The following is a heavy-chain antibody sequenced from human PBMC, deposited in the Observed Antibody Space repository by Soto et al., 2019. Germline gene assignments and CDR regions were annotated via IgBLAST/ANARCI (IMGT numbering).Heavy chain of an antibody. J-gene: IGHJ4*02. CDR3: ARVRGVTYFDY. D-gene: IGHD3-10*01. CDR2: IYYSGST. V-gene: IGHV4-30-4*01. Sequence: QVQLQQSGPGLVKPSQTLSLTCTVSGGSISSGDYYWSWIRQPPGKGLEWIGCIYYSGSTYYNPSLKLRVTISVDTSKNQFSLKLSSVTAADTAVYYCARVRGVTYFDYWGQGTLVTVSS. CDR1: GGSISSGDYY.